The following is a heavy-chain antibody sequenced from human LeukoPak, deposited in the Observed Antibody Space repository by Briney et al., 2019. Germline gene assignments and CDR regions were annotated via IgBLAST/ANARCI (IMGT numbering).Heavy chain of an antibody. V-gene: IGHV1-69*13. CDR3: ATDSEVRGYYMDV. D-gene: IGHD3-10*01. CDR1: GYTFSSYA. CDR2: IITIFGTA. Sequence: SVKVSCKASGYTFSSYAISWVRQATGQGLEWMGGIITIFGTANYAQKFQGRVTITADESTSTAYMELSSLRSEDTAVYYCATDSEVRGYYMDVWGKGTTVTISS. J-gene: IGHJ6*03.